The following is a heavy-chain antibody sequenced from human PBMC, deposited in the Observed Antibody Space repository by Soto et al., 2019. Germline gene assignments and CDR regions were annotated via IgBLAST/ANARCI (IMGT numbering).Heavy chain of an antibody. CDR1: GFIFNKNG. Sequence: QVQLVESGGGVVQPGRSLRLSCAASGFIFNKNGMHWVRQAPGKGLEWVAVIWYDGSNKYYADSVKGRFTISRDNSKNTLYLQMNSLSVEDTAVYYCVRNPSTLTFGAPHFDYWGQGTLVTVSS. J-gene: IGHJ4*02. CDR3: VRNPSTLTFGAPHFDY. V-gene: IGHV3-33*01. D-gene: IGHD3-16*01. CDR2: IWYDGSNK.